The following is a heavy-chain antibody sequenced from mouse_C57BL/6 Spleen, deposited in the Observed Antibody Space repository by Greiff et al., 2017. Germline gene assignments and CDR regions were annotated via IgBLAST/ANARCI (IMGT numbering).Heavy chain of an antibody. V-gene: IGHV1-54*01. J-gene: IGHJ2*01. D-gene: IGHD2-5*01. CDR3: ARDYSNRYFDY. Sequence: QVHVKQSGAELVRPGTSVKVSCKASGYAFTNYLIEWVKQRPGQGLGWIGVINPGSGSTNYNEKFKGKATLTADKSSSTAYMQLSSLTSEDSAVYFCARDYSNRYFDYWGQCTTLTVSS. CDR2: INPGSGST. CDR1: GYAFTNYL.